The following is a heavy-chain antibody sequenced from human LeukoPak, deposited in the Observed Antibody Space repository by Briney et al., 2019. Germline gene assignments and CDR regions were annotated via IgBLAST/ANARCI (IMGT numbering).Heavy chain of an antibody. CDR2: IKSDGSST. Sequence: GRSLRLSCAASGITFSNYWMHWVRQAPGKGLVWVSHIKSDGSSTRYADSVKGRFTISRDNAKDTLYLQMNSLRAEDTAVYYCARAAYYYDSSGSSYALDIWGQGTMVTVSS. D-gene: IGHD3-22*01. CDR3: ARAAYYYDSSGSSYALDI. V-gene: IGHV3-74*01. CDR1: GITFSNYW. J-gene: IGHJ3*02.